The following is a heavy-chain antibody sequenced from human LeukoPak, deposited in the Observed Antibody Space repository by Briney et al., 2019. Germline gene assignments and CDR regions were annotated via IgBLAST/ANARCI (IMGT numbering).Heavy chain of an antibody. J-gene: IGHJ6*02. Sequence: GGSLRLSCAASGFTFSTYAMSWVRQAPGKGLEWVSTISGSGGSTYYADSVKGRFTISRDNSKNTLYLQMNSLRAEDTAVYYCARGGGYGMDVWGQGTTVTVSS. CDR2: ISGSGGST. D-gene: IGHD3-16*01. V-gene: IGHV3-23*01. CDR1: GFTFSTYA. CDR3: ARGGGYGMDV.